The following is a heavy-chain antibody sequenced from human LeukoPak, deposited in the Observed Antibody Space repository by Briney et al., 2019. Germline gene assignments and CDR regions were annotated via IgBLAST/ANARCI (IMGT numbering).Heavy chain of an antibody. Sequence: GGSLRLSCAASGFTFSSYAMSWVRQAPGKGLEWVSVISGSGDITYYADSVKGRFTISRDNSKNTLYLQMNSLRAEDAAVYYCARDGGNSGPDAFDIWGQGTMVTVSS. CDR2: ISGSGDIT. CDR1: GFTFSSYA. CDR3: ARDGGNSGPDAFDI. J-gene: IGHJ3*02. V-gene: IGHV3-23*01. D-gene: IGHD4-23*01.